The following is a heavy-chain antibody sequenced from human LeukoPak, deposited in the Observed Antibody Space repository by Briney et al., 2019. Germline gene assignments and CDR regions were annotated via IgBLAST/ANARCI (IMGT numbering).Heavy chain of an antibody. J-gene: IGHJ4*02. D-gene: IGHD6-6*01. CDR2: INPSGGST. V-gene: IGHV1-46*01. CDR1: GYTFTSYY. Sequence: ASVKVSCKASGYTFTSYYMHWVRQAPGQGLEWMGIINPSGGSTSYAQKFQGRVTMTTDTSTSTAYMELRSLRSDDTAVYYCARGTDSLLVLIDYWGQGTLVTVSS. CDR3: ARGTDSLLVLIDY.